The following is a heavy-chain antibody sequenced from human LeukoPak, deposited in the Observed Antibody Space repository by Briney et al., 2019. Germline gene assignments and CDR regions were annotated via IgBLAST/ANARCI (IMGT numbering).Heavy chain of an antibody. J-gene: IGHJ4*02. Sequence: GGSLRLSCAASGFTFSSYGMNWVRQAPGKGLEWVSAISGNGGSTYYADSVKGRFTISRDNSKNTLYLQMNSLRAEDTAVYYCASSPYDSSGYYYIRFDYWGQGTLVTVSS. CDR1: GFTFSSYG. V-gene: IGHV3-23*01. CDR3: ASSPYDSSGYYYIRFDY. CDR2: ISGNGGST. D-gene: IGHD3-22*01.